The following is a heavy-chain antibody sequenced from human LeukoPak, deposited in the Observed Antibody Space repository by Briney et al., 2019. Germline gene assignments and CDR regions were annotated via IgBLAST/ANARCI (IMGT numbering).Heavy chain of an antibody. CDR3: ARSSGYMSY. CDR2: ISYSGSA. Sequence: SETLSLTCSVSGGSISSYYWSWIRQPPGKGLEWIGYISYSGSANYSPSLKSRVTISLDTSKNQFSLKLSSVTAADTAVYYCARSSGYMSYWGQGTLVTVSS. J-gene: IGHJ4*02. CDR1: GGSISSYY. V-gene: IGHV4-59*08. D-gene: IGHD3-22*01.